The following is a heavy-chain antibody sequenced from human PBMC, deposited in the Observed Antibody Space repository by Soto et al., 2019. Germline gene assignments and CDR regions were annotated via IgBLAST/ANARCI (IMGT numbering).Heavy chain of an antibody. CDR3: AGELDIHHGLGY. CDR2: TYYRSNWNF. CDR1: WGSVPSNTAT. V-gene: IGHV6-1*01. D-gene: IGHD3-3*02. J-gene: IGHJ4*02. Sequence: SQTLSLTCAISWGSVPSNTATWNWVRQSPSRGLEWLGRTYYRSNWNFDYALSVKSRITINPDTSKNQFSLQLNSLTPEDTAVYYCAGELDIHHGLGYWGPGTSVTVSS.